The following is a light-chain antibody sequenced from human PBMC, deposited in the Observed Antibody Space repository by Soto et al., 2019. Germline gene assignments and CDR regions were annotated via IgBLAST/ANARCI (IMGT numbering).Light chain of an antibody. CDR3: QHYGSSPRT. CDR2: GAS. CDR1: QSITNNY. V-gene: IGKV3-20*01. Sequence: VLEQSPGPQSFSPGQRCTLSSRASQSITNNYLACYEQKAVKVPSLLINGASTRPTGIPDRFSGSGSGTDFTLTITRLEPDDFAVYYCQHYGSSPRTFGHGTKV. J-gene: IGKJ1*01.